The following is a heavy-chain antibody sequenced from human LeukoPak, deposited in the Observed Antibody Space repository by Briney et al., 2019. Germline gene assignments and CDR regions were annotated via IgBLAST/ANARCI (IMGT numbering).Heavy chain of an antibody. CDR2: ILTSAIT. CDR1: GGSISIYY. CDR3: ARESSGDYYNPLGYMDV. D-gene: IGHD3-10*01. J-gene: IGHJ6*03. V-gene: IGHV4-4*07. Sequence: PSATLSLTCPVSGGSISIYYWNWIRQPAGKGLEWIGRILTSAITNYDPSLKSRVTMSVDASKNQFSLNLSSVTAADTAVYYCARESSGDYYNPLGYMDVWGKGTTVTVSS.